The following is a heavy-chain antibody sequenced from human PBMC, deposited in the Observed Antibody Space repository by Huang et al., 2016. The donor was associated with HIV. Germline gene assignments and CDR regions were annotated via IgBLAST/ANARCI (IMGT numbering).Heavy chain of an antibody. J-gene: IGHJ6*03. V-gene: IGHV3-30*03. CDR3: LPAGHVSHYYYMDV. CDR1: GFSFTSYD. CDR2: ETNEENEK. Sequence: QGQLVESGGGVVQPGRSLRLSCAASGFSFTSYDMQWVRQVPGKGVEWWSFETNEENEKYYAESGKGRFTISRDNVKNTLYLQMNSLRTGDTAVYFCLPAGHVSHYYYMDVWGKGTTVIVSS.